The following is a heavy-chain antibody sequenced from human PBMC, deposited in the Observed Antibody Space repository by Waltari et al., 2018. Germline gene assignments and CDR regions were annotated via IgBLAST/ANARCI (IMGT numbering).Heavy chain of an antibody. CDR2: KQEDGVEK. CDR3: AGDNSNSWYFVDN. D-gene: IGHD6-13*01. V-gene: IGHV3-7*01. Sequence: EVQLVESGGGLVQPGGSLRLSCAASGFTFGSYRMSWVRQAPGMGREGGANKQEDGVEKNYVVSVKGRITISKDNTKNSLYLQMNGLRAEDTAVYFCAGDNSNSWYFVDNWGQGTVVTVSS. CDR1: GFTFGSYR. J-gene: IGHJ4*02.